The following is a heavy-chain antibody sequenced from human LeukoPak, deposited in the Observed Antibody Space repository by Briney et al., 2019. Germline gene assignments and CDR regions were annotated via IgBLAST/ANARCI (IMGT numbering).Heavy chain of an antibody. CDR2: ISGSGGST. Sequence: GGSLRLSCAASGFTFDDYGMSWVRQAPGKGLEWVSAISGSGGSTYYADSVKGRFTISRDNSKNTLYLQMNSLRAEDTAVYYCAKPAVYSGSYLGAYWGQGTLVTVSS. V-gene: IGHV3-23*01. CDR3: AKPAVYSGSYLGAY. J-gene: IGHJ4*02. CDR1: GFTFDDYG. D-gene: IGHD1-26*01.